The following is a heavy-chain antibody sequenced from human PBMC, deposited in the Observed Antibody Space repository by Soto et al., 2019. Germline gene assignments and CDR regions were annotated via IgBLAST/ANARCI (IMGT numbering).Heavy chain of an antibody. Sequence: QVQLVQSGAEVKKPGSSVKVSCKASGGTFSSYTISWVRQAPGQGLEWMGRIIPILGIANYAQKFQGRVTITADKSTSSAYMELSSLRSEDTAVYYCASSDGNYYYYMDVWGKGTTVTVSS. CDR1: GGTFSSYT. V-gene: IGHV1-69*02. CDR3: ASSDGNYYYYMDV. J-gene: IGHJ6*03. CDR2: IIPILGIA. D-gene: IGHD3-10*01.